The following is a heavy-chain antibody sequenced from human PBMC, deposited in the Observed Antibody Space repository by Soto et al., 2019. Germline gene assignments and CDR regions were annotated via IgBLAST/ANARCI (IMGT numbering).Heavy chain of an antibody. Sequence: GGSLRLSCAASGFTFSSYAMHWVRQAPGKGLEWVAVISYDGSNKYYADSVKGRFTISRDNSKNTLYLQMNSLRAEDTAVYYCAREVAGYSSSWYVFGSGYFDYWGQGTLVTVSS. CDR2: ISYDGSNK. J-gene: IGHJ4*02. CDR1: GFTFSSYA. D-gene: IGHD6-13*01. CDR3: AREVAGYSSSWYVFGSGYFDY. V-gene: IGHV3-30-3*01.